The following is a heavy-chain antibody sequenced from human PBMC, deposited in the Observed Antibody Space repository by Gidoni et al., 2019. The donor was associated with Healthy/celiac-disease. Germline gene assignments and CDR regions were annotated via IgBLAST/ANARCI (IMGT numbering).Heavy chain of an antibody. CDR2: IYYSGST. V-gene: IGHV4-61*01. J-gene: IGHJ6*02. D-gene: IGHD2-2*01. CDR1: GGSVSSGSYY. Sequence: QVQLQESGPGLVQHSETLSLTCTVSGGSVSSGSYYWSWIRQPPGKGLEWIGYIYYSGSTNYNPSLKSRVTISVDTSKNQFSLKLSSVTAADTAVYYCARGRGTSRRMDVWGQGTTVTVSS. CDR3: ARGRGTSRRMDV.